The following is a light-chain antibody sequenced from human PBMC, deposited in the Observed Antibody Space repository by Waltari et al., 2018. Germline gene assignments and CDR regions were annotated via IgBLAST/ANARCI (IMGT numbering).Light chain of an antibody. J-gene: IGLJ2*01. CDR2: QVT. V-gene: IGLV2-23*02. Sequence: QSALTQPASVSGSPGQSITISCTGTRNHVGSFDLVSWYQQHPGKAPKLRIYQVTKRPSEISYRFSGSKSGSTASLTISGLQSEDEADYYCSSYAGDNRLIFGGGTKVTVL. CDR3: SSYAGDNRLI. CDR1: RNHVGSFDL.